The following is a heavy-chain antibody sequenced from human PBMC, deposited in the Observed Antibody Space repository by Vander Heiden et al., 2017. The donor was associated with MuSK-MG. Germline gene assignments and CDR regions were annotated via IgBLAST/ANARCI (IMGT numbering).Heavy chain of an antibody. Sequence: QVQLQQWGAGLLKPSETLSLTCAVSGGSFSGYYWSWIRQPPGKGLEWIGEINHSGSTNYNTSLKSRVTISVDTSKNQFSLKLSSVTAADTAVYYCARAAYYDFWSGYSNWFDPWGQGTLVTVSS. D-gene: IGHD3-3*01. CDR2: INHSGST. V-gene: IGHV4-34*01. J-gene: IGHJ5*02. CDR3: ARAAYYDFWSGYSNWFDP. CDR1: GGSFSGYY.